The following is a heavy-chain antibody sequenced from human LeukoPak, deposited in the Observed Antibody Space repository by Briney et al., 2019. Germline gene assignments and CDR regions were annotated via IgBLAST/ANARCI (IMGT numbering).Heavy chain of an antibody. CDR2: IYSSGGT. Sequence: KPPETLSLNCSVSGGSISNQYWNWIRQPPGKGLEWIGYIYSSGGTQYNPSLKSRVTISIDTSKKQFSLKLSSVTSADTAVYYCARDGGHYDISGYFDLWGRGTLVTVSS. V-gene: IGHV4-59*11. D-gene: IGHD3-9*01. CDR1: GGSISNQY. CDR3: ARDGGHYDISGYFDL. J-gene: IGHJ2*01.